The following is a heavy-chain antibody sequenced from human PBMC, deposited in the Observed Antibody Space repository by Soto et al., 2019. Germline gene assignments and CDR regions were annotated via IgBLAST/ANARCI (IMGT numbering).Heavy chain of an antibody. CDR3: VRGIPSQYTTNWLYWYFDL. CDR1: GFTFSNYG. Sequence: PGGSLRLSCAASGFTFSNYGMHWVRQAPGKGLEWVAVIWYDGSNKYYADPVKGRFTISRDNSKNTLYLQMNSLRADDTALYFCVRGIPSQYTTNWLYWYFDLWGRGTQVTVSS. J-gene: IGHJ2*01. V-gene: IGHV3-33*01. D-gene: IGHD1-1*01. CDR2: IWYDGSNK.